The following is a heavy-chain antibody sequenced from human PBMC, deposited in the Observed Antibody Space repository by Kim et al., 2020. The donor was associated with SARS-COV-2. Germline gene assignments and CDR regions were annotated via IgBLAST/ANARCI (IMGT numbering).Heavy chain of an antibody. CDR3: ARGPRYCSSTSCNYYYYYMDV. D-gene: IGHD2-2*01. CDR1: GYTFTSYD. J-gene: IGHJ6*03. CDR2: MNPNSGNT. V-gene: IGHV1-8*01. Sequence: ASVKVSCKASGYTFTSYDINWVRQATGQGLEWMGWMNPNSGNTGYAQKFQGRVTMTRNTSISTAYMELSSLRSEDTAVYYCARGPRYCSSTSCNYYYYYMDVWGKGTTVTVSS.